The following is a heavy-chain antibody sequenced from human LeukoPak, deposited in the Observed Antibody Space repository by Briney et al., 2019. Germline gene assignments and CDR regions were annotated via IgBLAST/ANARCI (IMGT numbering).Heavy chain of an antibody. CDR2: ISYDGSNK. CDR1: GFTFSSYA. V-gene: IGHV3-30-3*01. D-gene: IGHD1-26*01. CDR3: ARDPGGSYSDY. Sequence: GRSLRLSCAASGFTFSSYAMHWVRQAPGKGLERVAVISYDGSNKYYADSVKGRFTISRDNSKNTLYLQMNSLRAEDTAVYYCARDPGGSYSDYWGQGTLVTVSS. J-gene: IGHJ4*02.